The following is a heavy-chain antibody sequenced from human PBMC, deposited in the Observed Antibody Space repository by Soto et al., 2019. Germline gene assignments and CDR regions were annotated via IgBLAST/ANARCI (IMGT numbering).Heavy chain of an antibody. CDR1: GGTFSSYA. D-gene: IGHD6-6*01. Sequence: SVKVSCKASGGTFSSYAISWVRQAPGQGLEWMGGIIPIFGTANYAQKFQGRVTITADESTSTAYMELSSLRSEDTAVYYCARVGYEYRSSSEAGVYYYYGMDVWGQGTTVTVSS. CDR3: ARVGYEYRSSSEAGVYYYYGMDV. J-gene: IGHJ6*02. V-gene: IGHV1-69*13. CDR2: IIPIFGTA.